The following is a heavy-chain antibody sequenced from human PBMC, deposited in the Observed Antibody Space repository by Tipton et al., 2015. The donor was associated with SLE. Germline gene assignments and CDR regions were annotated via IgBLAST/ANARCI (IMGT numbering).Heavy chain of an antibody. V-gene: IGHV3-23*01. CDR2: ISGSGGST. D-gene: IGHD3-10*01. Sequence: TLSLTCTVSGYSISSGYYWGWIRQPPGKGLEWVSTISGSGGSTYYADSVKGRFTISRDNSKNTLYLQMNSLRAEDTAVYYCAKCRVAHAGPYGSGSYRCGWFDPWGQGTLVTVSS. J-gene: IGHJ5*02. CDR1: GYSISSGYY. CDR3: AKCRVAHAGPYGSGSYRCGWFDP.